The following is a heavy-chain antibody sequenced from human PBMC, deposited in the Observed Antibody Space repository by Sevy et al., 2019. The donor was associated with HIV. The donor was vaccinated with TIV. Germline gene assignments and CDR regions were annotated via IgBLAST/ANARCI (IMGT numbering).Heavy chain of an antibody. Sequence: SETLSLTCTVSGGSISSGSYYWSWIRQPAGKGLEWIGRIYTSGSTNYNPSLKSRVTISVDTSKNTFSLKLSSVTAADTAVYYCARASSSGWYNGWFDPWGQGTLVTVSS. J-gene: IGHJ5*02. V-gene: IGHV4-61*02. CDR3: ARASSSGWYNGWFDP. D-gene: IGHD6-19*01. CDR2: IYTSGST. CDR1: GGSISSGSYY.